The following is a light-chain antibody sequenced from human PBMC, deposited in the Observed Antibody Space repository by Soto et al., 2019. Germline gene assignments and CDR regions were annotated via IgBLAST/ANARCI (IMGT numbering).Light chain of an antibody. V-gene: IGLV2-14*01. CDR3: SSYKFSTTLRV. J-gene: IGLJ3*02. CDR2: EVP. CDR1: INDIGSYNY. Sequence: QSALTQPASVSGSPGQSITLSCAGTINDIGSYNYVSWFQQHPGKAPKLIIYEVPHRPSGISTRFSGSKSGNTASLTISGLQAEDEAVYYCSSYKFSTTLRVFGGGTKVTVL.